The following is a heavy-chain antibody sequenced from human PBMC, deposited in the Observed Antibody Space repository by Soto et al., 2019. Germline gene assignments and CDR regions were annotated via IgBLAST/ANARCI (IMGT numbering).Heavy chain of an antibody. D-gene: IGHD2-21*02. CDR2: IYYRGST. J-gene: IGHJ4*02. CDR1: GGSVSSGSYY. CDR3: ARYQVVVTAMKGFFDY. V-gene: IGHV4-61*01. Sequence: QVQLQESGPGLVKPSETLSLTCTVSGGSVSSGSYYWSWIRQPPGKGLEWIGYIYYRGSTNYNPSLKSRVTISVDTSKNQFSLKLSSVTAADTAVYYCARYQVVVTAMKGFFDYWGQGTLVTVSS.